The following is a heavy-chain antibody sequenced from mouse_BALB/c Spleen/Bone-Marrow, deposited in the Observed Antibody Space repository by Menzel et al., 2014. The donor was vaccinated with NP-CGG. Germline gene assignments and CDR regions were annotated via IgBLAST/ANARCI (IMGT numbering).Heavy chain of an antibody. V-gene: IGHV1-82*01. Sequence: QVQLKQSGPELVKPGASVKISCKASGYAFSSSWMNWVKQRPGQGLEWIGRIYPGDGDTNYNGKFKGKATLTADKSSSTAYMQLSSLTSVDSAVYCCARGGLGLDYWGQGTTLTVSS. CDR3: ARGGLGLDY. D-gene: IGHD3-3*01. J-gene: IGHJ2*01. CDR2: IYPGDGDT. CDR1: GYAFSSSW.